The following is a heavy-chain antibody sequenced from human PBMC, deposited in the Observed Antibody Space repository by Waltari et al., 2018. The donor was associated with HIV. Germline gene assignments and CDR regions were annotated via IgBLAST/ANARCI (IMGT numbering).Heavy chain of an antibody. CDR1: GGSISSGSYY. Sequence: QVQLQESGPGLVKPSQTLSLTCTVSGGSISSGSYYWSWIRQPAGKGLEWIGRIYTSGSTNYNPSLKSRVTISVDTSKNQFSLKLSSVTAADTAVYYCARDPGMYSSSWSFDYWGQGTLVTVSS. V-gene: IGHV4-61*02. CDR2: IYTSGST. CDR3: ARDPGMYSSSWSFDY. J-gene: IGHJ4*02. D-gene: IGHD6-13*01.